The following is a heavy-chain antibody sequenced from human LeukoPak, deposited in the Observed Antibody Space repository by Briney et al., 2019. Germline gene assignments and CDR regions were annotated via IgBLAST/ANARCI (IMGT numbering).Heavy chain of an antibody. V-gene: IGHV3-23*01. CDR1: GFTFSSYA. J-gene: IGHJ4*02. Sequence: GGSLRLSCAASGFTFSSYAMSWVRQAPGKGREWVSAISGSSSSTYYADSVKGRFTISRDNSKNTLYLQMNSLRAEDTAVYYCAKDPPIVGASRKFDYWGQGTLVTVSS. D-gene: IGHD1-26*01. CDR3: AKDPPIVGASRKFDY. CDR2: ISGSSSST.